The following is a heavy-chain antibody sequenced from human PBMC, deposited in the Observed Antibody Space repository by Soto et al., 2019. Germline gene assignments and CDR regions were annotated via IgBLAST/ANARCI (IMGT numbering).Heavy chain of an antibody. CDR3: ARVVTVVKSFHYWYFDL. Sequence: QVQLVQSGAEVKKPGSSVKVSSKASGGTFSSYAISWVRQAPGQGLEWMGGIIPIFGTANYAQKFQGRVTITADEATSTAYMELSSLRSEDTAVYYCARVVTVVKSFHYWYFDLWGRGTLVTGSS. J-gene: IGHJ2*01. D-gene: IGHD2-15*01. CDR1: GGTFSSYA. V-gene: IGHV1-69*12. CDR2: IIPIFGTA.